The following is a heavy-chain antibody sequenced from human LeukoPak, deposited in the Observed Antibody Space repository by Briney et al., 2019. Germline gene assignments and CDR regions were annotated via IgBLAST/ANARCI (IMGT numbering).Heavy chain of an antibody. J-gene: IGHJ6*02. Sequence: KTSETLSLTCAVYGGSFSGYYWSWIRQPPGKGLEWIGEINHSGSTKYNPSLKSRVTISVDTSKNQFSLELSSVTAADTAVYYCARSKTGTTFYYYAMDVWGQGTTVTVSS. V-gene: IGHV4-34*01. D-gene: IGHD1-1*01. CDR3: ARSKTGTTFYYYAMDV. CDR2: INHSGST. CDR1: GGSFSGYY.